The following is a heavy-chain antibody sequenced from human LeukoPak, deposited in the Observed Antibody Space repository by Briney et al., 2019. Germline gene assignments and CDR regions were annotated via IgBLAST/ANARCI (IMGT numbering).Heavy chain of an antibody. CDR1: GFTFSNYA. CDR3: TTYSRSLDY. V-gene: IGHV3-23*01. D-gene: IGHD1-26*01. J-gene: IGHJ4*02. CDR2: ITGGGGST. Sequence: GGSLRLSCEASGFTFSNYAMSWVRQAPGKGPEWVSTITGGGGSTYYADSVKGRLTISRDDFKNTLYLQMSSLRDEDTAVYYCTTYSRSLDYWGQGTLVTVSS.